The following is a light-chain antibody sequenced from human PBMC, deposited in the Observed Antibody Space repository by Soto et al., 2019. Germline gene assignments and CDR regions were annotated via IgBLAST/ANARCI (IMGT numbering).Light chain of an antibody. J-gene: IGKJ4*01. Sequence: EIVLTQSPGTLSLSPGERATLSCRASHSVSSSYLAWYQQKPGQAPTLLIYGASSRATGIPDRFSGSGCGTDFTPTISGLEPEDFAVYSWQHYDSSPTFSGGTKLEIK. CDR1: HSVSSSY. V-gene: IGKV3-20*01. CDR3: QHYDSSPT. CDR2: GAS.